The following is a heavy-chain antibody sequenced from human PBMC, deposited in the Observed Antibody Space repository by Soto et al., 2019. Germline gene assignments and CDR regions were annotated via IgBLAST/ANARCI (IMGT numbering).Heavy chain of an antibody. CDR2: ISSDGHHQ. D-gene: IGHD3-10*01. Sequence: PGGSLRLSCAPSGFTFNDYAMYWVRQAPGQGREWVAMISSDGHHQFYVDNLRGRFTVSRDNSKNTLFLQMNSLRPEDTAVYYFSRGKYYPPSSDLHADYWGPGTVVTVSS. CDR1: GFTFNDYA. V-gene: IGHV3-30*03. J-gene: IGHJ4*02. CDR3: SRGKYYPPSSDLHADY.